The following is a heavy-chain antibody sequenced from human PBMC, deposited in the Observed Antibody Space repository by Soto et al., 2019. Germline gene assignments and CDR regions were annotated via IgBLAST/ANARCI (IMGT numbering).Heavy chain of an antibody. V-gene: IGHV3-74*01. J-gene: IGHJ6*02. CDR1: GFTFSSYW. CDR2: INSDGSST. Sequence: EVQLVESGGGLVQPGGSLRLSCAASGFTFSSYWMHWVRQAPGKGLVWVSRINSDGSSTSYADSVKGRFTISRDNAKNTLYLKMNSLRAEDTAVYYCARDDLHYDILTVLYYYYGMDVWGQGTTVTVSS. CDR3: ARDDLHYDILTVLYYYYGMDV. D-gene: IGHD3-9*01.